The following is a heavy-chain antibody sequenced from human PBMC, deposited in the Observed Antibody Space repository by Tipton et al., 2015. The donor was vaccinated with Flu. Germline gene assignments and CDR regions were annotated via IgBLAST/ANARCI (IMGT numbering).Heavy chain of an antibody. V-gene: IGHV4-38-2*02. CDR2: IHYSGSP. CDR1: GDSMRRDYF. J-gene: IGHJ4*02. Sequence: TLSLTCTVSGDSMRRDYFWGWIRQAPGKGLEWIGNIHYSGSPHYNPSLESRVTISVDTSKKQFSLQLRSVTAADTAVYYCARDPSLGMPDYFDFWGQGTLVTASS. D-gene: IGHD2-2*01. CDR3: ARDPSLGMPDYFDF.